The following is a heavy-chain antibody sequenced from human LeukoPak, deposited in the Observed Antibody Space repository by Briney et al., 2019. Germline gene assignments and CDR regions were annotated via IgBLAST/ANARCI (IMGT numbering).Heavy chain of an antibody. Sequence: GGSLRLSCAASGFTFSGYAMHWVRQAPGKGLEWVAVVSSDGNNQVYADSVRGRFTISRDNSKNTLYLQMNSLRAKDTAVYYCAKDTLYSPFDYWGQGTLVTVSS. CDR3: AKDTLYSPFDY. V-gene: IGHV3-30-3*01. CDR1: GFTFSGYA. CDR2: VSSDGNNQ. D-gene: IGHD2-2*02. J-gene: IGHJ4*02.